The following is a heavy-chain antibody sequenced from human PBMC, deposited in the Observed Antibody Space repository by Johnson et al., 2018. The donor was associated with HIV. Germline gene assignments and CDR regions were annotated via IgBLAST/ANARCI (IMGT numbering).Heavy chain of an antibody. J-gene: IGHJ3*02. CDR2: ISWNSGSI. Sequence: VQLVESGGGVVQPGGSLRLSCAASGFTFNDYGMSWVRQAPGKGLEWVSVISWNSGSIGSADSVKGRLPISRDNAKKSLYLQMNSLRAEDTALYYCSKERGYSGSSRDAFDIWGQGTMVTVSS. CDR3: SKERGYSGSSRDAFDI. D-gene: IGHD1-26*01. CDR1: GFTFNDYG. V-gene: IGHV3-9*01.